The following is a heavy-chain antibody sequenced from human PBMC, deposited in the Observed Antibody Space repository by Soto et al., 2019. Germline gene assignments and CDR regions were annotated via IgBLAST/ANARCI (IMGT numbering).Heavy chain of an antibody. CDR1: GGSISSSSYY. Sequence: QLQLQESGPGLVKPSETLSLTCTVSGGSISSSSYYWGWIRQPPGKGLEWIGSIYYSGSTYYNPPLKCRVTMSVDTSKNQFSLTRSSVTAADTAVYYCARHTPAISISDHWGQGTLVTVSS. V-gene: IGHV4-39*01. D-gene: IGHD2-15*01. J-gene: IGHJ4*02. CDR2: IYYSGST. CDR3: ARHTPAISISDH.